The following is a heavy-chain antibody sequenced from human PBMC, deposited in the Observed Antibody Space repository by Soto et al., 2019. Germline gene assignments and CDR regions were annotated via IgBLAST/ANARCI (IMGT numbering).Heavy chain of an antibody. CDR2: ISDNGRYT. J-gene: IGHJ4*02. CDR1: GFTFSDYY. CDR3: SREISQPTNYFDD. Sequence: GGSLRLSCAASGFTFSDYYMSWIRQAPGKGLEWISYISDNGRYTNYADSVEGRFTISRDNAKNSLYLQMNSLRAEDTAVYYCSREISQPTNYFDDWCQGTLVTGSS. V-gene: IGHV3-11*05.